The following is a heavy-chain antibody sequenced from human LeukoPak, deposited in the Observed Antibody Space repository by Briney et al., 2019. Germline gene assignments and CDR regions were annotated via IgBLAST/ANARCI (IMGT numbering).Heavy chain of an antibody. CDR2: IYYSGST. Sequence: SETLSLTCTVSGGSISSYYWSWIRQPPGKGLEWIGYIYYSGSTNYNPSLKSRATISVDTSKNQFSLKLSSVTAADTAVYYCARAVSAGTVYFDYWGQGTLVTVSS. D-gene: IGHD6-13*01. CDR3: ARAVSAGTVYFDY. CDR1: GGSISSYY. V-gene: IGHV4-59*01. J-gene: IGHJ4*02.